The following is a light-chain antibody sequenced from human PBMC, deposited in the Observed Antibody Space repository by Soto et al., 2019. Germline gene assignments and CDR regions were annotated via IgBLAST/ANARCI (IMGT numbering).Light chain of an antibody. CDR1: SSDIGGYNS. CDR3: NSYTSNNTYV. Sequence: QSALTQSPSASGSPGQSVTISCTGTSSDIGGYNSVSWYQQHPGKAPKVMIYDVSKRPSGVPDRFSGSKSGNTASLTISGLRAEDEADYYCNSYTSNNTYVFGTGTKVTVL. CDR2: DVS. J-gene: IGLJ1*01. V-gene: IGLV2-8*01.